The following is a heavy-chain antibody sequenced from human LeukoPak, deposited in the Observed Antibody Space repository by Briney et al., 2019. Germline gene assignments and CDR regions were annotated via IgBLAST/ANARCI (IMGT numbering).Heavy chain of an antibody. Sequence: SETLSLTCAVYGGSFSGYYWSWIRQPPGKGLEWIGEINHSGSTNYNPSLKSRVTISVDTSKNQFSLKLSSVTAADTAVYYFARGRLYSRSWWGYWGQGTLVTVSS. CDR3: ARGRLYSRSWWGY. V-gene: IGHV4-34*01. CDR2: INHSGST. D-gene: IGHD6-13*01. J-gene: IGHJ4*02. CDR1: GGSFSGYY.